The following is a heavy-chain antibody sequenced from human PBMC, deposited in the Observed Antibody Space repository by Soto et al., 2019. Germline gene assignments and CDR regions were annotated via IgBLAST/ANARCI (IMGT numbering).Heavy chain of an antibody. Sequence: SETLSLTCNVSNTSISDDYWAWFRQSPGKGLEWIGFSHYSGNSAYNPSLKTRVSMSVDTSKKQVSLKLTSVTAADTAIYYCARDAWESGPDNDYWGQGTLVTVSS. J-gene: IGHJ4*02. CDR3: ARDAWESGPDNDY. V-gene: IGHV4-59*01. CDR1: NTSISDDY. CDR2: SHYSGNS. D-gene: IGHD1-26*01.